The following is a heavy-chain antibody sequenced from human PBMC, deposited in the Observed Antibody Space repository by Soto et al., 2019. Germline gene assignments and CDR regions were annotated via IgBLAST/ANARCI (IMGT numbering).Heavy chain of an antibody. Sequence: ASVKVSCKASGFTFTSSAVQGVREARGQRLEWIGWIVVGSGNTNYAQKFQERVTITRDMSTSTAYMELSSLRSEDTAVYYCAAAAPIAAAGPASYYYYGMDVWGQGTTVTVSS. CDR3: AAAAPIAAAGPASYYYYGMDV. V-gene: IGHV1-58*01. CDR2: IVVGSGNT. D-gene: IGHD6-13*01. CDR1: GFTFTSSA. J-gene: IGHJ6*02.